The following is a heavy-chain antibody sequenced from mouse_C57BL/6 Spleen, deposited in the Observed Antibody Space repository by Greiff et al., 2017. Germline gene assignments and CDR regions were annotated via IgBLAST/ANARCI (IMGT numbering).Heavy chain of an antibody. D-gene: IGHD2-5*01. V-gene: IGHV10-1*01. J-gene: IGHJ2*01. CDR1: GFSFNTYA. CDR2: IRSKSNNYAT. Sequence: EVQRVESGGGLVQPKGSLKLSCAASGFSFNTYAMNWVRQAPGKGLEWVARIRSKSNNYATYYADSVKDRFTISRDDSESMLYLQMNNLKTEDTAMYYCVRQSNYFFDDWGQGTTLTVSS. CDR3: VRQSNYFFDD.